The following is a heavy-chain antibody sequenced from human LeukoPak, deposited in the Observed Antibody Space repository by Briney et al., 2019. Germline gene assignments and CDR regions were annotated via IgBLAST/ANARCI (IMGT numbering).Heavy chain of an antibody. Sequence: GGALRLSYAASGCTFSNAWLSWVRRAPAPGQEGVGRIKSKTEGGTTDYAAPLEGSFTISREVSKTALHQHMNCVKPEHSAVYYCTTDQRRVGELPSDYWGQGTLVTGSS. J-gene: IGHJ4*02. V-gene: IGHV3-15*05. D-gene: IGHD3-10*01. CDR1: GCTFSNAW. CDR3: TTDQRRVGELPSDY. CDR2: IKSKTEGGTT.